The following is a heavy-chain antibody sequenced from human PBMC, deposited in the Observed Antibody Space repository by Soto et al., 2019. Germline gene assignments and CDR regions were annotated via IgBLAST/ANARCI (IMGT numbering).Heavy chain of an antibody. V-gene: IGHV3-13*01. CDR2: LGSTGET. Sequence: PGVLLRLSWVAFGFTFSNYDVHGVRQPTGKGLEWVSALGSTGETYYPGSVKGRFIISRDNGKNSLYLQMNSLRAEDTAVYFCARVWGSAFDIWGRGTMVTVSS. CDR1: GFTFSNYD. CDR3: ARVWGSAFDI. D-gene: IGHD3-16*01. J-gene: IGHJ3*02.